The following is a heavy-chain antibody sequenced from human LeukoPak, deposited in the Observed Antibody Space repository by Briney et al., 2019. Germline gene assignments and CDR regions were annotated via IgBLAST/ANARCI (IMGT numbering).Heavy chain of an antibody. D-gene: IGHD4-23*01. CDR2: FSPKSGDT. Sequence: ASVKVSCKASGYTFTDYYIHWVRQAPGQGLEWMGWFSPKSGDTNYAQNFQHRITMTRDTSISTAYMELSSLRSDDTAMYYCARRMAYGGDYCGQGTLVTVPS. J-gene: IGHJ4*02. CDR3: ARRMAYGGDY. CDR1: GYTFTDYY. V-gene: IGHV1-2*02.